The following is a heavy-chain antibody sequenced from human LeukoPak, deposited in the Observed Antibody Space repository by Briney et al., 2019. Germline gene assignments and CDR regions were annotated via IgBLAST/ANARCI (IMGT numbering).Heavy chain of an antibody. J-gene: IGHJ5*02. CDR1: GFTFSSYW. CDR2: IRYDGSNK. D-gene: IGHD6-19*01. Sequence: PGGSLRLSCAASGFTFSSYWMHWVRQAPGKGLEWVAFIRYDGSNKYYADSVKGRFTISRDNSKNTLYLQMNSLRAEDTAVYYCAKGQWLVSNWFDPWGQGTLVTVSS. V-gene: IGHV3-30*02. CDR3: AKGQWLVSNWFDP.